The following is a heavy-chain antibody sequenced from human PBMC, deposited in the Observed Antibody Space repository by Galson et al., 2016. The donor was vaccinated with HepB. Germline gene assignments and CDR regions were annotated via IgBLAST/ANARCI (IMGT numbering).Heavy chain of an antibody. D-gene: IGHD1-26*01. V-gene: IGHV3-7*03. J-gene: IGHJ6*02. Sequence: SLRLSCAASGFTFSRYEVNWVRQAPGKGLEWLANIKQDGSEKNYVDSVKGRFTISRDNARNSLYLQINSLRAEDTAVYYCARDRGWDNGLDVWGQGTTVTVSS. CDR2: IKQDGSEK. CDR1: GFTFSRYE. CDR3: ARDRGWDNGLDV.